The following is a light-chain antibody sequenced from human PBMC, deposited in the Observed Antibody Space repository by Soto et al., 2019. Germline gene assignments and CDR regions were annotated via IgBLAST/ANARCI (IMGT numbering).Light chain of an antibody. CDR2: DVS. CDR3: SSYTASSTYV. V-gene: IGLV2-14*01. J-gene: IGLJ1*01. Sequence: QSVLTQPASVSGSPGQSITISCTGTSSDIGGYTFVPWYQQHPGKAPKFMTFDVSDRPSGVSNRFSVSKSGNTASLTISGLRAEDEADYYCSSYTASSTYVFGTGTKVTVL. CDR1: SSDIGGYTF.